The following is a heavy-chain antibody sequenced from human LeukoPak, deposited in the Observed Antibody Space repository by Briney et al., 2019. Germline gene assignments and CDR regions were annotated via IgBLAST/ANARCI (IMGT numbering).Heavy chain of an antibody. CDR2: IKTKTDGETT. CDR3: TTDYYDYVWGSYRPDY. Sequence: GGSLRLSCAASGFTFSSYAINWVRQAPGQGLGWVARIKTKTDGETTEYAAPVKGRFTISRDDSKNTLYLQMNSLKTEDTAVYYCTTDYYDYVWGSYRPDYWGQGTLVTVSS. J-gene: IGHJ4*02. CDR1: GFTFSSYA. D-gene: IGHD3-16*02. V-gene: IGHV3-15*01.